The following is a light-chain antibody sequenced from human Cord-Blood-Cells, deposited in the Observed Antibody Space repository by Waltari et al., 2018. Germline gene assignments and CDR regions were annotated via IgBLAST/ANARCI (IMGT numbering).Light chain of an antibody. CDR2: QDS. CDR1: KLGDNY. V-gene: IGLV3-1*01. CDR3: QAWDSSTAGKVV. J-gene: IGLJ2*01. Sequence: SYELTQPPSVSVSPGQTASITCSGDKLGDNYACWYQQKPGQSPVLVIYQDSNRPSGIPERFSGSNSGNTATLTINGTQAMDEADYYCQAWDSSTAGKVVFGGGTKLTVL.